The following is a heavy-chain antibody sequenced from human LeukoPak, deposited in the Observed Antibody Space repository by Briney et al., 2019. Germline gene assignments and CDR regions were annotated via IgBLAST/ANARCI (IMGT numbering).Heavy chain of an antibody. J-gene: IGHJ4*02. V-gene: IGHV3-49*04. CDR2: IRSKAYGGTT. CDR3: TRWDSAWYDY. D-gene: IGHD6-19*01. Sequence: GGSPRLSCTASGFTFGDYAMSWVRQAPGKGLEWVGFIRSKAYGGTTEYAASVKGRFTISRDDSKSIAYPQMNGLKTEDTAVYYCTRWDSAWYDYWGQGTLVTVSS. CDR1: GFTFGDYA.